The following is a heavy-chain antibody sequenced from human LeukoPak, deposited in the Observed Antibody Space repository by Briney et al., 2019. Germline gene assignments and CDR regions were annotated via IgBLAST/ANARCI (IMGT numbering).Heavy chain of an antibody. CDR1: GFTFSSYA. V-gene: IGHV3-23*01. Sequence: GGSLRLSCAASGFTFSSYAMSWVRQAPGKGLEWVSAISGGGDSTYYADSVKGRFTISRDNAKNSLYLQMNSLRAEDTAVYYCAREWGDYGDYVDYFYYYGMDVWGQGTTVTVSS. D-gene: IGHD4-17*01. CDR2: ISGGGDST. CDR3: AREWGDYGDYVDYFYYYGMDV. J-gene: IGHJ6*02.